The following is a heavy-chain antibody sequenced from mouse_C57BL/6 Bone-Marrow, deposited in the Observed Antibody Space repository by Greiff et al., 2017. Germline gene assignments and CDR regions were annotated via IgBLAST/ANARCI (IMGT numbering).Heavy chain of an antibody. D-gene: IGHD1-1*01. V-gene: IGHV10-3*01. CDR3: VREGYYCGSSSDY. J-gene: IGHJ2*01. Sequence: GGGLVQPKGSLKLSCAASGFTFNTYAMHWVRQAPGKGLEWAARIRSKSSNYATYYADSVKDRFTISRDDSQSMLYLQINNLKAEDTAMYYCVREGYYCGSSSDYWGQGTTLTVSS. CDR2: IRSKSSNYAT. CDR1: GFTFNTYA.